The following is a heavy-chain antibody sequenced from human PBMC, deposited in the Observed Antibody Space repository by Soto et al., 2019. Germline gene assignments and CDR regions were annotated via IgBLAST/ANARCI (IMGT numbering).Heavy chain of an antibody. J-gene: IGHJ3*01. CDR2: ISWNSGSI. CDR3: AKSVVAALRWDDFDV. V-gene: IGHV3-9*01. D-gene: IGHD2-15*01. CDR1: GFTVGEYA. Sequence: DVQLVESGGGLVQPGRSLRLSCAASGFTVGEYAMHWVRQAPGKGLEWVSGISWNSGSIGYADSVKGRFTSSRDNAKNSLYLQMNRLRAEYTALEYCAKSVVAALRWDDFDVGSQGTMVTVSS.